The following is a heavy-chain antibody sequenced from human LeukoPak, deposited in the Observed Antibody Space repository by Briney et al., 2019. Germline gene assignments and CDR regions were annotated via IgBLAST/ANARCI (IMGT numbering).Heavy chain of an antibody. D-gene: IGHD3-10*01. CDR3: ARGHGSGSSGPDY. Sequence: GGSLRLSCAASGFTVSSKYMSWVRQAPGKGLEWVSVIYSDDSTYYADSVKGRLTISRHNSKNTLYLQMNSLRAEDTAVYYCARGHGSGSSGPDYWGQGTLVTVSS. V-gene: IGHV3-53*04. J-gene: IGHJ4*02. CDR2: IYSDDST. CDR1: GFTVSSKY.